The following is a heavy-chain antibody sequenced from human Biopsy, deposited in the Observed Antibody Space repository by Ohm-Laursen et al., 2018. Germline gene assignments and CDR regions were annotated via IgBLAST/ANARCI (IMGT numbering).Heavy chain of an antibody. D-gene: IGHD2-2*01. J-gene: IGHJ6*02. CDR1: GFTFNNYV. Sequence: SLRLSCAAPGFTFNNYVMQWVRQAPGKGLEWVAFMFYDGSNTYYADSVKGRFTISRDNSRDTLYLQMSSLRAEDTAVYYCARVLLPAAAVHYGMDVWGQGTTVTVAS. CDR2: MFYDGSNT. CDR3: ARVLLPAAAVHYGMDV. V-gene: IGHV3-30*03.